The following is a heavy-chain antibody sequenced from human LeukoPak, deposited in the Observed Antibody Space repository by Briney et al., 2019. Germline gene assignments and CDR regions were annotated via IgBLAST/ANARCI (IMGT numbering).Heavy chain of an antibody. V-gene: IGHV3-7*01. CDR3: ARPSYNSGSYFDY. CDR2: INQDGSEM. J-gene: IGHJ4*02. CDR1: GFTFSSYW. D-gene: IGHD3-10*01. Sequence: GGSLRLSCTASGFTFSSYWMSWVRQAPGKGPEWVANINQDGSEMYYVDSVKGRFTISRDNAKNSLYLQMNSLRVEDTAVYYCARPSYNSGSYFDYWGQGTLVTVS.